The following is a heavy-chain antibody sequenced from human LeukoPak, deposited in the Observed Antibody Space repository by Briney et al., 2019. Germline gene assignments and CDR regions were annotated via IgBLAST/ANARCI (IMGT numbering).Heavy chain of an antibody. CDR3: ARGDCSGVSCYSVDS. J-gene: IGHJ4*02. Sequence: ASVKVSCKASGYTFTASYIHWVRQAPGQGLGWMGWINPNTGATSYAQKFQGWVTMTRDTSISTGYMELSWLKSDDTAVYFCARGDCSGVSCYSVDSWGQGTLVTVSS. D-gene: IGHD2-15*01. CDR1: GYTFTASY. CDR2: INPNTGAT. V-gene: IGHV1-2*04.